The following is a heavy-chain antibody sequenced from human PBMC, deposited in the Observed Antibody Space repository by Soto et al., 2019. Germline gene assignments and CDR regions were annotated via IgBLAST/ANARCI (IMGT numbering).Heavy chain of an antibody. Sequence: QVQLVESGGGVVQPGRSLRLSCAASGFTFSHYGMHWVRQAPGKGLEWVAGIWYDGSNKYYADCVKGRFTISRDNSKNPLYLQMNSLRAAETAGYYCASEYCSGGSCYYYGMDVWGQGTTVTVSS. V-gene: IGHV3-33*01. CDR3: ASEYCSGGSCYYYGMDV. CDR1: GFTFSHYG. J-gene: IGHJ6*02. CDR2: IWYDGSNK. D-gene: IGHD2-15*01.